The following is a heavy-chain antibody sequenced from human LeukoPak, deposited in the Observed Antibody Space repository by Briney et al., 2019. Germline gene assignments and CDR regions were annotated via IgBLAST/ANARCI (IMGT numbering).Heavy chain of an antibody. CDR2: FDPEDGET. Sequence: ASVNVSCKVSGYTLTELSMHWVRQAPGKGLEWMGGFDPEDGETIYAQKFQGRVTMTEDTSTDTAYMELSSLRSEDTAVYYCATGRWQYYDSSGYTVDWGQGTLVTVSS. CDR3: ATGRWQYYDSSGYTVD. V-gene: IGHV1-24*01. D-gene: IGHD3-22*01. J-gene: IGHJ4*02. CDR1: GYTLTELS.